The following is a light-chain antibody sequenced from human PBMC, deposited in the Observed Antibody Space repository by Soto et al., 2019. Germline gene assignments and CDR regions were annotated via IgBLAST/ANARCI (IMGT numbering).Light chain of an antibody. V-gene: IGKV3-15*01. CDR1: QSVRNN. J-gene: IGKJ5*01. CDR2: GAT. CDR3: QQYHNWPT. Sequence: EKVMTQSPTTLTVSPRERATLXXRASQSVRNNYLAWYQQIPSQAPXLLISGATTRATGIPARFSGSGSGTEFTLTISSLQSEDFAVYYCQQYHNWPTFGQGTRLEIK.